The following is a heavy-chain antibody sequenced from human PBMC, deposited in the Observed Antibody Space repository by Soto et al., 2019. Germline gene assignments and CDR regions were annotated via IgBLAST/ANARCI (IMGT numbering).Heavy chain of an antibody. J-gene: IGHJ4*02. CDR3: ARGWGTAMAILKYYFDF. CDR2: MNPNSGNT. V-gene: IGHV1-8*02. Sequence: ASVKVSCKASGYTFTSHDINWVRQATGQGLEWMGWMNPNSGNTGYAQKFQGRVTMTRDTSVSTAYMELSSLRSEDTAVYYCARGWGTAMAILKYYFDFWGQGTLVTSPQ. D-gene: IGHD5-18*01. CDR1: GYTFTSHD.